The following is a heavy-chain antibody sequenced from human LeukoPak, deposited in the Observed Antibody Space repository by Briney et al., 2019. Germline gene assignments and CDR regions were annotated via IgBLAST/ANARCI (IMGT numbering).Heavy chain of an antibody. CDR1: GYTFTGYY. CDR2: INPNSGGT. V-gene: IGHV1-2*06. CDR3: ARGYSSGWYPNYYYYMDV. D-gene: IGHD6-19*01. J-gene: IGHJ6*03. Sequence: ASVKVSCKASGYTFTGYYMHWVRQAPGQGLEWMGRINPNSGGTNYARKFQGRVTMTRDTSISTAYMELSRLRSDDTAVYCCARGYSSGWYPNYYYYMDVWGKGTTVTVSS.